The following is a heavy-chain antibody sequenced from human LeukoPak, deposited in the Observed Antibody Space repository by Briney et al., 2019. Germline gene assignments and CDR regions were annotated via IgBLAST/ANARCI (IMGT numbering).Heavy chain of an antibody. J-gene: IGHJ4*02. CDR2: IYYSGST. D-gene: IGHD6-19*01. CDR3: ASLAVAGLSEGY. V-gene: IGHV4-39*01. Sequence: SETLSLTCTVSGGSISSDSYYWAWIRQPPGKGLEWIASIYYSGSTYYNPSLKSRVTISIDTSRNQFSLKLSSVTAADTAVYYCASLAVAGLSEGYWGQGTLVIVSS. CDR1: GGSISSDSYY.